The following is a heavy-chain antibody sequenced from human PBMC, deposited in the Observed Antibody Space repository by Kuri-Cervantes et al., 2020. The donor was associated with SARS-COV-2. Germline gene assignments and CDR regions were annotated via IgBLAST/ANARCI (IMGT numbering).Heavy chain of an antibody. CDR1: GGTFSSYA. J-gene: IGHJ3*02. Sequence: SVKVSCKASGGTFSSYAISWVRQAPGQGLEWMGRIIPIFGIANYAQKFQGRVTITADKSTSTAYMELSSLRSEDTAVYHCASRVVVTAILDDAFDIWGQGTMVTVSS. D-gene: IGHD2-21*02. CDR3: ASRVVVTAILDDAFDI. CDR2: IIPIFGIA. V-gene: IGHV1-69*04.